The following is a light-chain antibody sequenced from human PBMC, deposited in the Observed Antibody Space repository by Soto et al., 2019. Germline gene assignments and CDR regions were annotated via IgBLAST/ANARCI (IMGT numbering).Light chain of an antibody. CDR3: QSYNRAPFT. CDR2: PAS. V-gene: IGKV1-27*01. Sequence: GDRVTITCRARQAISNDFAWYQQKPGKVPKLLIYPASTLQSGVPSRFSGSVSGTDFTLTISSLQPEDVATYYCQSYNRAPFTFGGGTEVEIK. J-gene: IGKJ4*01. CDR1: QAISND.